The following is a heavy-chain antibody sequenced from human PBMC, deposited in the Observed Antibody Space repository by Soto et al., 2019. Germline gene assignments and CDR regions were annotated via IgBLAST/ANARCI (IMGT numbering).Heavy chain of an antibody. D-gene: IGHD1-1*01. CDR3: ARDRVEHYYYYYGMDV. Sequence: EVQLVESGGGLVKPGGSLRLSCAASGFTFSSYSMNWVRQAQGKGLEWVSSISSSSSYIYYADSVKGRFTISRDNAKNSLYLQMNSLRAEDTAVYYCARDRVEHYYYYYGMDVWGQGTTVTVSS. CDR2: ISSSSSYI. CDR1: GFTFSSYS. V-gene: IGHV3-21*01. J-gene: IGHJ6*02.